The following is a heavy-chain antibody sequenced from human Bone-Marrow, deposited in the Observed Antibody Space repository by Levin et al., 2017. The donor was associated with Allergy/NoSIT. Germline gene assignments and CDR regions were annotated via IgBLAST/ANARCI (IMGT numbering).Heavy chain of an antibody. CDR3: ARQPTYYDFWSGYYSAWYYFDY. V-gene: IGHV5-10-1*01. D-gene: IGHD3-3*01. Sequence: NPGGSLRLSCKGSGYSFTSYWISWVRQMPGKGLEWMGRIDPSDSCTNYSPSFQGHVTISADKSISTAYLQWSSLKASDTAMYYCARQPTYYDFWSGYYSAWYYFDYWGQGTLVTVSS. CDR2: IDPSDSCT. J-gene: IGHJ4*02. CDR1: GYSFTSYW.